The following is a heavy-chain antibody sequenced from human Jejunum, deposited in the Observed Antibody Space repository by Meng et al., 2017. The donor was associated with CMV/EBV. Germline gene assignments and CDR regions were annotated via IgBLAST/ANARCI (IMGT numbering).Heavy chain of an antibody. Sequence: TFSHSARHGVRQAPGRGLEWVSLISYDGSDKYYADSEQGRITITRDNSQNTLYLEMNSLRAENTAVYSCAKGPSGSYYRYGMDFWGQGTTVTVSS. CDR1: TFSHSA. CDR2: ISYDGSDK. D-gene: IGHD6-25*01. J-gene: IGHJ6*02. V-gene: IGHV3-30-3*02. CDR3: AKGPSGSYYRYGMDF.